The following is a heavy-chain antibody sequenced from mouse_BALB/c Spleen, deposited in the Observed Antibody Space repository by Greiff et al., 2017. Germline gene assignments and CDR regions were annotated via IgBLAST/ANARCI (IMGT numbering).Heavy chain of an antibody. J-gene: IGHJ4*01. CDR1: GYTFTSYW. D-gene: IGHD1-3*01. CDR2: IDPSDSET. Sequence: QVQLKQPGAELVKLGAPVKLSCKASGYTFTSYWMNWVKQRPGRGLVWIGRIDPSDSETHYNQKFKDKATLTVDKSSSTAYIQLSSLTSEDSAVYYCARSSSMDYWGQGTSVTVSS. V-gene: IGHV1-69*02. CDR3: ARSSSMDY.